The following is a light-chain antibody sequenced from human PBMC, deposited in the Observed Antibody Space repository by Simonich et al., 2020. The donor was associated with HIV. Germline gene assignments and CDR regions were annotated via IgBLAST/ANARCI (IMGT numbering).Light chain of an antibody. V-gene: IGKV3-15*01. J-gene: IGKJ2*01. CDR3: QQYDILPYT. CDR1: QSVSSN. Sequence: EIVMTQSPATLSVSPGERATLSCRASQSVSSNLAWYQQKPGQTPRLLIYGASTRATGIPARFSGSGSGTEFTLTISSLQPEDIATYYCQQYDILPYTFGQGTKLEIK. CDR2: GAS.